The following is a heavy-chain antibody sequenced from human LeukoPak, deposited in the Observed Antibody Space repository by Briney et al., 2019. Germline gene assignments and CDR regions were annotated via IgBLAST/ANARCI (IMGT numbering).Heavy chain of an antibody. CDR1: GFTFTGYA. Sequence: GGSLRLSCAASGFTFTGYAMVWVRQAPGKGLDWVAVISYDGGLESYADSVKGRFTISRDNSKNELYLQMISLRPEDTAVYFCAKTMVRGVNNGMDVWGQGTTVTVSS. J-gene: IGHJ6*02. CDR3: AKTMVRGVNNGMDV. CDR2: ISYDGGLE. V-gene: IGHV3-30-3*02. D-gene: IGHD3-10*01.